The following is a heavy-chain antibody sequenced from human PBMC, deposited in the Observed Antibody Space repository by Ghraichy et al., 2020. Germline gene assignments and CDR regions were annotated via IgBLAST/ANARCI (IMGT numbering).Heavy chain of an antibody. Sequence: GESLNISCAASGFTFSRYAINWVRQAPGKGLEWLATIWYDGTMKYYGDSVKGRFIISRDNSGNTVDLEMNSLRGDDTGIYYCARATKALSMANFYGMDVWGQGTTVIISS. J-gene: IGHJ6*02. CDR3: ARATKALSMANFYGMDV. V-gene: IGHV3-33*01. CDR1: GFTFSRYA. CDR2: IWYDGTMK. D-gene: IGHD2/OR15-2a*01.